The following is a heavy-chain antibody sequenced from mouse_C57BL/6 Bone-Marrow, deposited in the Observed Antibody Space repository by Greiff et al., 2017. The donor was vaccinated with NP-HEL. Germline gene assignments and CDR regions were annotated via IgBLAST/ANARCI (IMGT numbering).Heavy chain of an antibody. CDR1: GFTFSDYG. D-gene: IGHD4-1*01. V-gene: IGHV5-17*01. Sequence: EVQLVESGGGLVKPGGSLKLSCAASGFTFSDYGMHWVRQAPEKGLEWVAYISSGSSTIYYAATVQGRFTISRDNAKNTLFLQMTSLRSEDTAMEYCATFWDVEFAYWGQGTLVTVSA. CDR2: ISSGSSTI. J-gene: IGHJ3*01. CDR3: ATFWDVEFAY.